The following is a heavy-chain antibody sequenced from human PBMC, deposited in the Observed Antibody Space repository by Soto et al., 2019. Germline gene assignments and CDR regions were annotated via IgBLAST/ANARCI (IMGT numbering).Heavy chain of an antibody. V-gene: IGHV6-1*01. CDR3: ARDIVVVPAAYYYYYYGMDV. CDR1: GDSVSSNSAA. CDR2: TYYRSKWYN. Sequence: SQTLSLTCVISGDSVSSNSAAWNWIRQSPSRGLEWLGRTYYRSKWYNDYAVSVKSRITINPDTSKNQFSLQLNSVTPEDTAVYYCARDIVVVPAAYYYYYYGMDVWGQGTTVTVSS. J-gene: IGHJ6*02. D-gene: IGHD2-2*01.